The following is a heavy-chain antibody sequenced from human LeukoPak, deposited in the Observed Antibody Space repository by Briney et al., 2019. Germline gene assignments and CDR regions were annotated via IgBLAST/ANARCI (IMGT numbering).Heavy chain of an antibody. Sequence: GGSLRLSCAASGFLFSSYEMNWVRQAPGKGVEWVSYISTSGGTIYYADSVKGRFTISRDNAKNSPYLQMNSLRAEDTAVYYCARDSYYGGTQDYWGQGTLVTVSS. J-gene: IGHJ4*02. CDR2: ISTSGGTI. D-gene: IGHD4-23*01. V-gene: IGHV3-48*03. CDR1: GFLFSSYE. CDR3: ARDSYYGGTQDY.